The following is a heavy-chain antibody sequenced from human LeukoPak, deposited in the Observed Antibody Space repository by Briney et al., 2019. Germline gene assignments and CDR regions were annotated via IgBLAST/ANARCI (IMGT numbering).Heavy chain of an antibody. Sequence: ETLSLTCTVSGGSISSSSYYWGWIRQPPGKGLEWVSVISDTGGSTHYADSVKGRFTISRDNSKNTLYLQMSSLRAEDTAVYYCAKLISGSSYYYYGMDVWGQGTTVTVSS. CDR1: GGSISSSSYY. CDR3: AKLISGSSYYYYGMDV. J-gene: IGHJ6*02. CDR2: ISDTGGST. V-gene: IGHV3-23*01. D-gene: IGHD1-26*01.